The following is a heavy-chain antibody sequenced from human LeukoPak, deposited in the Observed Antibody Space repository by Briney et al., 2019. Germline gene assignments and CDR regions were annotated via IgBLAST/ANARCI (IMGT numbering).Heavy chain of an antibody. V-gene: IGHV1-69*05. CDR3: AISGYSSSWGSDY. D-gene: IGHD6-13*01. J-gene: IGHJ4*02. CDR1: GGTFSSYA. CDR2: IIPIFGTA. Sequence: SVKVSCKASGGTFSSYAISWVRQAPGQGLEWMGGIIPIFGTANYAQKFQGRVTVTTDESTSTAYMELSSLRSEDTAVYYCAISGYSSSWGSDYWGQGTLVTVSS.